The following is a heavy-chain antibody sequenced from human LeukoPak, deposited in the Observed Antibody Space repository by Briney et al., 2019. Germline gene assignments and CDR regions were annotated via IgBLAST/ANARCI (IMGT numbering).Heavy chain of an antibody. CDR2: INPNSGGT. V-gene: IGHV1-2*02. D-gene: IGHD6-13*01. CDR1: GYTFTSYD. CDR3: ARGKAGFDY. J-gene: IGHJ4*02. Sequence: GASVKVSCKASGYTFTSYDINRVRQATGQGLEWMGWINPNSGGTNYAQKFQGRVTMTRDTSISTAYMELSRLRSDDTAVYYCARGKAGFDYWGQGTLVTVSS.